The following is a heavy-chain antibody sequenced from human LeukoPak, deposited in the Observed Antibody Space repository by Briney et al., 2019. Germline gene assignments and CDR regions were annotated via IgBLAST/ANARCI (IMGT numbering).Heavy chain of an antibody. CDR2: ISGSGGST. D-gene: IGHD6-6*01. Sequence: PGGSLRLSCAASGFTFSSYAMSWVRQAPGKGLEWVSAISGSGGSTYYADSVKGRFTISRDNSKNTLYLQMNSLRAEDTAVYYCAKDSIAVRLVYYYYYMDVWGKGTTVTVSS. J-gene: IGHJ6*03. V-gene: IGHV3-23*01. CDR1: GFTFSSYA. CDR3: AKDSIAVRLVYYYYYMDV.